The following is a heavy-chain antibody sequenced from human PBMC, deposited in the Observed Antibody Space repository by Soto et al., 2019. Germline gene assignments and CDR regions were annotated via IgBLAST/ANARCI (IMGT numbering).Heavy chain of an antibody. CDR1: GYTFTDYF. CDR3: VRDLTYPFYLDS. Sequence: ASVKVSCKASGYTFTDYFIHWVRQAPGQGLEWMGCINPYSGGTNSAQNFQGRVTMTRDTSISTAYMELSSLRSDDTAVYYCVRDLTYPFYLDSWGQGTLVTVSS. J-gene: IGHJ4*02. CDR2: INPYSGGT. V-gene: IGHV1-2*02.